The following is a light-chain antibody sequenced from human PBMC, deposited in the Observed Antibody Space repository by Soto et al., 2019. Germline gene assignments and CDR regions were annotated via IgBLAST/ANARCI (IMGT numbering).Light chain of an antibody. CDR1: QSVSNNY. CDR2: GAS. CDR3: QQRGNWPSLT. Sequence: EIVLTQSPGTLSLSPGERATLSCRASQSVSNNYLAWYQQKLGQAPRLLIYGASNRATGIPDRFSGSGSGTDFTLTISSLEPEDFAVYYCQQRGNWPSLTFGGGTKVDNK. J-gene: IGKJ4*01. V-gene: IGKV3D-20*02.